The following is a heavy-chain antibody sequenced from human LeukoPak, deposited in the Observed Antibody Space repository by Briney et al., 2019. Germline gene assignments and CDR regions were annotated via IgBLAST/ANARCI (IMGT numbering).Heavy chain of an antibody. V-gene: IGHV4-59*12. D-gene: IGHD6-13*01. Sequence: SSETLSLTCTVSGGSISSYYWSWIRQPPGKGLEWIGYVYYSGTTNYNPSLKSRVTISVDTSKNQFSLRLSSVTAADTAVYYCARSRWAAAGTGWFDPWGQGTLVTVSS. CDR3: ARSRWAAAGTGWFDP. J-gene: IGHJ5*02. CDR2: VYYSGTT. CDR1: GGSISSYY.